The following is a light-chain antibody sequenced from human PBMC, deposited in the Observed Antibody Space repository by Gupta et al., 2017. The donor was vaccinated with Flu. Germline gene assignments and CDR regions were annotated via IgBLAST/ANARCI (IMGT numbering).Light chain of an antibody. CDR1: SHDVGGSNR. J-gene: IGLJ1*01. CDR2: DVT. CDR3: SSHGGRGTWF. Sequence: SAPTQPRSVSVSPGQSVTISCTGTSHDVGGSNRVSWYEQRPCKAPKLILYDVTERPSGVLDQLVGANSGYTASLTISGRQEAEEAAYYWSSHGGRGTWFFGTGTKVTVL. V-gene: IGLV2-11*01.